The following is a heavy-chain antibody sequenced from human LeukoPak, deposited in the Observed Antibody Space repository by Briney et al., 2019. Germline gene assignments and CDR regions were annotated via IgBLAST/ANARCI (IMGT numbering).Heavy chain of an antibody. V-gene: IGHV3-11*04. D-gene: IGHD2-2*01. CDR3: ARGRYQLLLGDI. Sequence: GGSLRLSCAASGFTFSNAWMSWIRQAPGKGLEWVSYISSSASTIYYADSVKGRFTISRDNAKNSLFLQMNSLRAEDTAVYYCARGRYQLLLGDIWGQGTVVTVSS. CDR1: GFTFSNAW. J-gene: IGHJ3*02. CDR2: ISSSASTI.